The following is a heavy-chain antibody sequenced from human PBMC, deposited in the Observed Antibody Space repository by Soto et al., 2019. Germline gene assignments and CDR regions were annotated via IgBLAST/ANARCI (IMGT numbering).Heavy chain of an antibody. CDR2: IYWDDDK. CDR3: ARSRRITMVRGREDWFDP. Sequence: QITLKESGPTLVKPTQTLTLTCTFSGFSLSTSGVGVGWIRQPPGKALEWLALIYWDDDKRYSPSLKSRLTITKDTSKNQVVLTMTNMDPVDTATYYCARSRRITMVRGREDWFDPWGQGTLVTVSS. CDR1: GFSLSTSGVG. V-gene: IGHV2-5*02. J-gene: IGHJ5*02. D-gene: IGHD3-10*01.